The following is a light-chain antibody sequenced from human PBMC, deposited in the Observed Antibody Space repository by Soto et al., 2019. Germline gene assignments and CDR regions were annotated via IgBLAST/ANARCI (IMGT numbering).Light chain of an antibody. CDR1: QSVSSN. Sequence: EIVMTQSPATLSVSPGERATLSCRASQSVSSNLAWYQQKPGQAPRLLIYGASTRATGIPARFSGSASGTEFTRTGSSLHSEDFAVYYCQQYNNWPPLTFGGGTKVEIK. J-gene: IGKJ4*01. CDR2: GAS. CDR3: QQYNNWPPLT. V-gene: IGKV3-15*01.